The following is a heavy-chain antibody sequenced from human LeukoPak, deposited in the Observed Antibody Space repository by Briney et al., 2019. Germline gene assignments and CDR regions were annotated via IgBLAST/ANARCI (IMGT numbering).Heavy chain of an antibody. CDR3: ARLSRYYDSDY. J-gene: IGHJ4*02. CDR2: IYYSGST. Sequence: PSETLPLTCTVSGGSISSYYWSWIRQPPGKGLEWIGYIYYSGSTNYNPSLKSRVTISVDTSKNQFSLKLSSVTAADTAVYYCARLSRYYDSDYWGQGTLVTVSS. V-gene: IGHV4-59*08. CDR1: GGSISSYY. D-gene: IGHD3-22*01.